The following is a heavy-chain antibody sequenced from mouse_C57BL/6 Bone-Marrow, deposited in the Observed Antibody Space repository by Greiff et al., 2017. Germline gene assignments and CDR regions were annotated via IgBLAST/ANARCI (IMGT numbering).Heavy chain of an antibody. CDR1: GYTFTSYW. Sequence: VQLQQSGAELVMPGASVKLSCKASGYTFTSYWMHWVKQRPGQGLEWIGEIDPSDSYTNYNQKFKGKSTLTVDKSSSTAYMQLSSLTSEDSAVYYCARSCSNAYFDYWGQGTTLTVSS. D-gene: IGHD2-5*01. V-gene: IGHV1-69*01. J-gene: IGHJ2*01. CDR2: IDPSDSYT. CDR3: ARSCSNAYFDY.